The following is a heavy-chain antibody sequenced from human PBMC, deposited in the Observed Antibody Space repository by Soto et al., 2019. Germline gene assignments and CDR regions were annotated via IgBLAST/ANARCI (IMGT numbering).Heavy chain of an antibody. V-gene: IGHV1-8*01. Sequence: ASVKVSCKASGYTFTSYDINWVRQATGQGLEWMGWMNPNSGNTGYAQKFQGRVTMTRNTSISTAYMELSSLRSEDTAAYYCARVRWTYYYGSGSPKGMDVWGQGTTVTVSS. CDR3: ARVRWTYYYGSGSPKGMDV. D-gene: IGHD3-10*01. J-gene: IGHJ6*02. CDR1: GYTFTSYD. CDR2: MNPNSGNT.